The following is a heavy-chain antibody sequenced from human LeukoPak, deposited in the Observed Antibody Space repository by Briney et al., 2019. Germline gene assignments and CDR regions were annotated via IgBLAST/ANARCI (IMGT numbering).Heavy chain of an antibody. V-gene: IGHV4-39*01. CDR3: ATYCSSTSCYVDSLDV. CDR2: IYYSGST. CDR1: GGSISSSSYY. J-gene: IGHJ6*02. D-gene: IGHD2-2*01. Sequence: ASETLSLTCTASGGSISSSSYYWGWIRQPPGKGLEWIGSIYYSGSTYYNPSLKSRVTISVDTSKNQFSLKLSSVTAADTAVYYCATYCSSTSCYVDSLDVWGQGTTVTVSS.